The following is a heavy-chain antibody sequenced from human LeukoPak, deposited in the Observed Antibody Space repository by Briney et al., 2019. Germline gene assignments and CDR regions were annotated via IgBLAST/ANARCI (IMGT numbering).Heavy chain of an antibody. J-gene: IGHJ4*02. CDR2: IYPGDSDT. V-gene: IGHV5-51*01. Sequence: GESLKISCKGSGYSFTSYWIGWVRQMPGKGLEWMGIIYPGDSDTRYSPSFQGQVTISADKSISTAYLQWSSLKASDTAMHYCARPGTYSYAPASFDYWGQGTLVTVSS. CDR1: GYSFTSYW. CDR3: ARPGTYSYAPASFDY. D-gene: IGHD5-18*01.